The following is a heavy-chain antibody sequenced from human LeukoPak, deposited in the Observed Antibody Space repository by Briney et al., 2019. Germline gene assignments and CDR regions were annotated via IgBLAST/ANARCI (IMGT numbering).Heavy chain of an antibody. CDR2: IKSKTDGGTT. J-gene: IGHJ4*02. CDR1: GFTFSNAW. Sequence: GGSLRLSCAASGFTFSNAWMSWVRQAPGKGLEWVGRIKSKTDGGTTDYAAPVKGRFTISRDDSKNTLYLQMNSLKTEDTAVYYCTTMYYYDSSGLKTPPYYFDYWGQGTLVTVSS. V-gene: IGHV3-15*01. D-gene: IGHD3-22*01. CDR3: TTMYYYDSSGLKTPPYYFDY.